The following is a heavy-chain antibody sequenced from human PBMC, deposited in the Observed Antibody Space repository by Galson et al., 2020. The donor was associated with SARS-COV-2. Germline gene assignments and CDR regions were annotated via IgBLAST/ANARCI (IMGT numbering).Heavy chain of an antibody. CDR2: ISHDGRIE. CDR3: ARDVSGGASDI. V-gene: IGHV3-30*04. D-gene: IGHD1-26*01. Sequence: KGLEWVAVISHDGRIEVYADSVKGRFTISRDNSENMLFLQMDSLRADDTAVYYCARDVSGGASDIWGQGTMVTVSS. J-gene: IGHJ3*02.